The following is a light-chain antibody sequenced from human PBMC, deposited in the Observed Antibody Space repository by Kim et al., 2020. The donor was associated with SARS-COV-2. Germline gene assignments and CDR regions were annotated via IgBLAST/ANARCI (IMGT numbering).Light chain of an antibody. V-gene: IGLV3-21*04. CDR1: NIGSKS. CDR3: QAWDSSSDPWV. Sequence: SYELTQPPSVSVAPGKTARITCGGNNIGSKSVHWFQQKPGQAPVLVIYYDSDRPSGIPERFSGSNSGNTATLTISRVEAGDEADYYCQAWDSSSDPWVFG. J-gene: IGLJ3*02. CDR2: YDS.